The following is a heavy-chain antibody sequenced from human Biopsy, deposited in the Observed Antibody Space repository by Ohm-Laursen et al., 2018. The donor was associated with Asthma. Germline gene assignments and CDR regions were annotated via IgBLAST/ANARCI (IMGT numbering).Heavy chain of an antibody. Sequence: SLRLSCAASEFNLNTYTLSWVRQAPGQGLAWLSTISYDGKFEYFADSVNGRFTVSRDDSKNTLYLQMNSLRPDDTAVYYCARDVMEWYLPAFDFWGQGTLVTVSS. J-gene: IGHJ4*02. CDR2: ISYDGKFE. CDR3: ARDVMEWYLPAFDF. CDR1: EFNLNTYT. V-gene: IGHV3-30*04. D-gene: IGHD3-3*01.